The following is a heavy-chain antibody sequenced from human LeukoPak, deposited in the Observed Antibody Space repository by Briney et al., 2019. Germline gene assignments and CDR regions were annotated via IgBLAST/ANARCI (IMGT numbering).Heavy chain of an antibody. CDR2: IYTSGST. CDR3: ARETVDTAMVMVYYYYMDV. J-gene: IGHJ6*03. CDR1: GGSISSYY. Sequence: SETLSLTCTVSGGSISSYYWSWIRQPAGKGLEWIGRIYTSGSTNYNPSLKSRVTMSVDTSKNQFSLKLSSVTAADTAVYYCARETVDTAMVMVYYYYMDVWGKGTTVTVSS. D-gene: IGHD5-18*01. V-gene: IGHV4-4*07.